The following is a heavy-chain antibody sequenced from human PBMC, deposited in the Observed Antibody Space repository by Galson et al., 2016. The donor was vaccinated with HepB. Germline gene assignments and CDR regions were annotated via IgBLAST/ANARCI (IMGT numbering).Heavy chain of an antibody. V-gene: IGHV3-23*01. Sequence: SLRLPCAASGFTFSDYAMSWVRQAPGKGLQWVSTLRGTGVTTHYADSVKGRFTISRDNSKNTLYLQMSSLRAEDTAMYYCAKATPYYDVLTGFFVYYSDYWGHGTLVTVSS. CDR3: AKATPYYDVLTGFFVYYSDY. D-gene: IGHD3-9*01. CDR2: LRGTGVTT. J-gene: IGHJ4*01. CDR1: GFTFSDYA.